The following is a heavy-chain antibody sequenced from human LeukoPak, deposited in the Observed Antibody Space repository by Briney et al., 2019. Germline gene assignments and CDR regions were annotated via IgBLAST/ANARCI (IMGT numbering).Heavy chain of an antibody. J-gene: IGHJ3*02. V-gene: IGHV4-59*01. CDR3: ARVSKGSGAFDI. D-gene: IGHD1-14*01. CDR1: GGSISSYY. Sequence: KTSETLSLTCTVSGGSISSYYWSWIRQPPGKGLEWIGYIYYSGSTNYNPSLKSRVTISVDTSKNQFSLKLSSVTAADTAVYYCARVSKGSGAFDIWGQGTMVTVSS. CDR2: IYYSGST.